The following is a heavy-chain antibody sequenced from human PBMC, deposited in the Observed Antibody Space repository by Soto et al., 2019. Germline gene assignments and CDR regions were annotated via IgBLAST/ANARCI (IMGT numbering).Heavy chain of an antibody. Sequence: PSKTLSLTCTVSGGSISSYYWRWIRQPPGKGLEWIGYIYYSGSTNYNPSLKSRVTISVDTSKNQFSLKLSSVTAADTAVYYCARGGLRFLACMDVWGQGTTVTVSS. CDR1: GGSISSYY. CDR3: ARGGLRFLACMDV. D-gene: IGHD3-3*01. CDR2: IYYSGST. V-gene: IGHV4-59*01. J-gene: IGHJ6*02.